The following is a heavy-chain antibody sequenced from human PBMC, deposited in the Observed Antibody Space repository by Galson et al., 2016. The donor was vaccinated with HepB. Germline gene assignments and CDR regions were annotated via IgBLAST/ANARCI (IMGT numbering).Heavy chain of an antibody. CDR3: ARAENYYGRSGYSHWYFDI. CDR1: GSSMYNYY. V-gene: IGHV4-59*01. CDR2: AYNTENT. Sequence: SETLSLTCTVSGSSMYNYYWSWIRQPPGKGLEWIVYAYNTENTNYNTSLKSRVTISVDMSKNQFSLTLSSVTAADTAVYYCARAENYYGRSGYSHWYFDIWGRGTLVTVSS. D-gene: IGHD3-22*01. J-gene: IGHJ2*01.